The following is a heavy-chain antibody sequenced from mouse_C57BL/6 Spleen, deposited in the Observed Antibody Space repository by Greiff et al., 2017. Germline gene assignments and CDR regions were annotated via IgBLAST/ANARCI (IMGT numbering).Heavy chain of an antibody. CDR3: ARERYWADY. D-gene: IGHD2-14*01. CDR2: ISDGGSYT. V-gene: IGHV5-4*01. CDR1: GFTFSSYA. Sequence: EVQRVESGGGLVKPGGSLKLSCAASGFTFSSYAMSWVRQTPEKRLEWVATISDGGSYTYYPDNVKGRFTISRDNAKNNLYLQMSHLKSEDTAMYYCARERYWADYWGQGTTLTVSS. J-gene: IGHJ2*01.